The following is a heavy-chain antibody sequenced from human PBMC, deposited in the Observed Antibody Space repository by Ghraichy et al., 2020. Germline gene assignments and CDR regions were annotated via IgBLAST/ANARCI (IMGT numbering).Heavy chain of an antibody. J-gene: IGHJ4*02. D-gene: IGHD3-3*01. V-gene: IGHV3-30*18. CDR3: AKDEDDFWSGYYIH. CDR1: GFTFSSYG. Sequence: GESLNISCAASGFTFSSYGMHWVRQAPGKGLEWVAVISYDGSNKYYADSVKGRFTISRDNSKNTLYLQMNSLRAEDTAVYYCAKDEDDFWSGYYIHWGQGTLVTVSS. CDR2: ISYDGSNK.